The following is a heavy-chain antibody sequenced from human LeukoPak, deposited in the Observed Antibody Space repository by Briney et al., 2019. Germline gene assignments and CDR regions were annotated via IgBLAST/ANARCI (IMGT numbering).Heavy chain of an antibody. CDR1: GFTFSSYS. J-gene: IGHJ6*02. CDR2: VTGSGGAR. D-gene: IGHD6-13*01. CDR3: AKPLAAVGTPYNYCGMDV. Sequence: PRGSLSLSCAASGFTFSSYSMSWVRQAPGKGLEWVSTVTGSGGARYSADSVKGRFTISRDNSKNTLYLQMNSLRTEDTAVYYCAKPLAAVGTPYNYCGMDVWGQGATVTVSS. V-gene: IGHV3-23*01.